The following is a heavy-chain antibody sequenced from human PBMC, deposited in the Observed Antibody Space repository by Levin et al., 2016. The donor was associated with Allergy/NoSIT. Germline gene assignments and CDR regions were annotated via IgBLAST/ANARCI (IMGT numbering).Heavy chain of an antibody. V-gene: IGHV4-39*07. J-gene: IGHJ6*02. D-gene: IGHD3-22*01. Sequence: SETLSLTCTVSGGSISGSTHYWAWIRQPPGKGLEWIGSIYYSGSAQYNPSLKSRATISVDTSKRQFSLNLRSVTAADTAVYYCAREERRDQLVMWYYGMDVWGQGTTVTVSS. CDR3: AREERRDQLVMWYYGMDV. CDR2: IYYSGSA. CDR1: GGSISGSTHY.